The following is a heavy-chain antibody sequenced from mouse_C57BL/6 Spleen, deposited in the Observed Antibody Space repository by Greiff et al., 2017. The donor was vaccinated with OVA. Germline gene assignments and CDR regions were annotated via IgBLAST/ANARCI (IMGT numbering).Heavy chain of an antibody. Sequence: VQLQQSGAELVRPGTSVKVSCKASGYAFTNYLIEWVKQRPGQGLEWIGVINPGSGGTNYNEKFKGKATLTADKSSSTAYMQLSSLTSEDSAVYFCARGESGAMDYWGQGTSVTVSS. CDR1: GYAFTNYL. CDR2: INPGSGGT. D-gene: IGHD4-1*01. CDR3: ARGESGAMDY. J-gene: IGHJ4*01. V-gene: IGHV1-54*01.